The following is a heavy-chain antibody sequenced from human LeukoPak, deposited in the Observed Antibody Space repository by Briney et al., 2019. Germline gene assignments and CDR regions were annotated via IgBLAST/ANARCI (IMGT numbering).Heavy chain of an antibody. Sequence: GGSLRLSCAASGFTFSSYAMSWVRQAPGKGLEWVSAISGSGGSTYYADSVKGRFTISRDNSKNTLHLQMNSLRAEDTAVYYCAKSLKYNWNSFRMDFDYWGQGTLVTVSS. J-gene: IGHJ4*02. V-gene: IGHV3-23*01. CDR1: GFTFSSYA. CDR3: AKSLKYNWNSFRMDFDY. D-gene: IGHD1-7*01. CDR2: ISGSGGST.